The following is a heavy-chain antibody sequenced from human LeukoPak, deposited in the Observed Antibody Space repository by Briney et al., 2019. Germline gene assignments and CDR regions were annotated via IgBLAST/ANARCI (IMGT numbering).Heavy chain of an antibody. CDR3: ASSFIDGSGCDY. J-gene: IGHJ4*02. D-gene: IGHD6-19*01. CDR1: GFTVSSNY. V-gene: IGHV3-53*01. Sequence: GGSLRLSCAASGFTVSSNYMSWLRQAPGKGLVWVSVIYRGGSTYYADSVKGRFTIYRDNSKNKLYIQMNSLRAEDTDVYYCASSFIDGSGCDYWGQGTLVTVSS. CDR2: IYRGGST.